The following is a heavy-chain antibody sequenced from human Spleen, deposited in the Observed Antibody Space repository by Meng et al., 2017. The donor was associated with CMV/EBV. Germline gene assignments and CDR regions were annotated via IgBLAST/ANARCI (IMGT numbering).Heavy chain of an antibody. CDR2: IYYSGST. CDR3: ARAYNWNYDYFDY. J-gene: IGHJ4*02. Sequence: SGGPFSSGTYSWGWIRQPPGKGLEWIGSIYYSGSTYYNPSLKSRVTISVDTSKNQFSLKLSSVTAADTAVYYCARAYNWNYDYFDYWGQGTLVTVSS. D-gene: IGHD1-7*01. V-gene: IGHV4-39*07. CDR1: GGPFSSGTYS.